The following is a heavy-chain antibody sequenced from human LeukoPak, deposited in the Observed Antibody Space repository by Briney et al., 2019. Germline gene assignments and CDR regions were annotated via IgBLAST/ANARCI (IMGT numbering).Heavy chain of an antibody. CDR3: AKDYRSFYDSSGYYYFDY. CDR2: ISGSGGST. Sequence: GGSLRLSCAASGFTFSSYVMSWVRQAPGKGLEWVSAISGSGGSTYYADSVKGRFTISRDNSKNTLYLQMNSLRAEDTAVYYCAKDYRSFYDSSGYYYFDYWGLGTLVTVSS. CDR1: GFTFSSYV. J-gene: IGHJ4*02. D-gene: IGHD3-22*01. V-gene: IGHV3-23*01.